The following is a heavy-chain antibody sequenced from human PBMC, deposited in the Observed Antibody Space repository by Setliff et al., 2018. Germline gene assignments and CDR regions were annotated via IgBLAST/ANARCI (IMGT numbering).Heavy chain of an antibody. D-gene: IGHD5-12*01. Sequence: SETLSLTCTVSGGSISTYYWSWIRQPPGKGLEWLGYVYYSGIANYSPSLKSRLTISVDTSKNQFSLKLRSVTAADTAVYYCARGGTFRYFDYWGQGTPVTVSS. CDR3: ARGGTFRYFDY. V-gene: IGHV4-59*01. CDR1: GGSISTYY. CDR2: VYYSGIA. J-gene: IGHJ4*02.